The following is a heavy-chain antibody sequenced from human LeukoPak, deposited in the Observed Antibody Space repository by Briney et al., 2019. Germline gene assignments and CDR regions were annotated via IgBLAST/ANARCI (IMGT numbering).Heavy chain of an antibody. CDR1: GFTFSSYS. Sequence: PGGSLRLSCAASGFTFSSYSMNWVRQAPGKGLEWVSSISSSSSYIYYADSVKGRFTISRDNAKNSLYLQMNSLRAEDTAVYYCARDQGGVLRFLEWPQYFDYWGQGTLVTVSS. CDR3: ARDQGGVLRFLEWPQYFDY. V-gene: IGHV3-21*01. D-gene: IGHD3-3*01. CDR2: ISSSSSYI. J-gene: IGHJ4*02.